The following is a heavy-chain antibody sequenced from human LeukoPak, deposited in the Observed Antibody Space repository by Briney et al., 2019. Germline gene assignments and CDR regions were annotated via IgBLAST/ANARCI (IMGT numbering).Heavy chain of an antibody. V-gene: IGHV1-69*13. CDR1: GYTFTSYG. CDR2: IIPIFGTA. D-gene: IGHD2-15*01. CDR3: ATVVAATEGSYFDY. J-gene: IGHJ4*02. Sequence: SVKVSCKASGYTFTSYGISWVRQAPGQGLEWMGWIIPIFGTANYAQKFQGRVTITADESTSTAYMELSSLRSEDTAVYYCATVVAATEGSYFDYWGQGTLVTVSS.